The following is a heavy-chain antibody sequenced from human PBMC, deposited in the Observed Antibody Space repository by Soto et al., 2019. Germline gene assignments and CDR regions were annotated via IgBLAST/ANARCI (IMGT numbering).Heavy chain of an antibody. CDR1: GFTFSSYA. V-gene: IGHV3-23*01. Sequence: PGGSLRLSCAASGFTFSSYAMSWVRQAPGKGLEWVSAISGSGGSTYYADSVKGRFTISRDNSKNTLYLQMNSLRAEDTAVYYCAKESVPITIFGVINGMDVWGQGTTVTVSS. CDR2: ISGSGGST. D-gene: IGHD3-3*01. J-gene: IGHJ6*02. CDR3: AKESVPITIFGVINGMDV.